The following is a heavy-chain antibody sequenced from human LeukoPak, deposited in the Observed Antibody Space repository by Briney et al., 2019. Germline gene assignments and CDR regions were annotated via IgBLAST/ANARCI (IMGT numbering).Heavy chain of an antibody. D-gene: IGHD1-26*01. CDR1: GFTVSSYY. Sequence: GGSLRLSCAASGFTVSSYYMNWVRQAPGKDLEWVSVIYTGGGRYYADSVRGRFTISRDTSKNMVFLQMNSLRAEDTAVYYCSKDGNPGIVGPTKDYFDYWGQGTLVTVSS. V-gene: IGHV3-53*01. CDR3: SKDGNPGIVGPTKDYFDY. J-gene: IGHJ4*02. CDR2: IYTGGGR.